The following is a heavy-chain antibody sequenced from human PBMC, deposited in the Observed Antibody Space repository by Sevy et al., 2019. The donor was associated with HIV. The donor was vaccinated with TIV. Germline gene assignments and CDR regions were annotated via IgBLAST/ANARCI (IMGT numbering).Heavy chain of an antibody. Sequence: SETLSLTCAVYGGSFGGYYWSWIRQPPGKGLEWIGEINHSGSTNYNPSLKSRVTISVDTSKNQFSLKLSSVTAADTAVYYCARGVAAAPYYYYYMDVWGKGTTVTVSS. CDR3: ARGVAAAPYYYYYMDV. CDR1: GGSFGGYY. D-gene: IGHD6-13*01. V-gene: IGHV4-34*01. CDR2: INHSGST. J-gene: IGHJ6*03.